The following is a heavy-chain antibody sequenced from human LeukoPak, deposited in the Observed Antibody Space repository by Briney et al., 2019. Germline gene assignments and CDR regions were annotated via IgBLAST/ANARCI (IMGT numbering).Heavy chain of an antibody. V-gene: IGHV3-21*01. J-gene: IGHJ4*02. CDR1: GFTFSSDS. D-gene: IGHD5-18*01. CDR2: ISSSSSYI. CDR3: ARDGGYEDY. Sequence: GGSLRLSCAASGFTFSSDSTNSVSQAPGKGLGWVSSISSSSSYIYYADSVEGRFTISRDNAKNSLYLQMNSLRAEDTAVSYCARDGGYEDYWGQGTLVTVSS.